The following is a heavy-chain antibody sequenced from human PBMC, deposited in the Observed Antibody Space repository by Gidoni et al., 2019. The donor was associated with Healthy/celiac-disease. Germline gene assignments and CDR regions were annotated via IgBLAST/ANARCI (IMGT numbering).Heavy chain of an antibody. D-gene: IGHD3-22*01. CDR3: AKGYGVTMIVVSSY. J-gene: IGHJ4*02. V-gene: IGHV3-23*01. CDR2: ISGSGGST. Sequence: EVQLLESGGGLVQPGGSLRLSCAASGFPFRSYAMSWVRQAPGKGLEWVSAISGSGGSTYYADSVKGRFTISRDNSKNTLYLQMNSLRAEDTAVYYCAKGYGVTMIVVSSYWGQGTLVTVSS. CDR1: GFPFRSYA.